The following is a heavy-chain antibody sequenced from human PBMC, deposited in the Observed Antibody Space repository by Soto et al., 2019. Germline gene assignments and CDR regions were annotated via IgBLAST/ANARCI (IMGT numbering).Heavy chain of an antibody. Sequence: ASVKVSCKASGYTFTSYGISWVRQAPGQGLEWMGWISAYNGNTNYAQKLQGRVTMTTDTSTSTAYMELGSLRSDDTAVYYCARDEHYYGSGSYFDYYYYYGMDVWGQGTTVTVSS. CDR3: ARDEHYYGSGSYFDYYYYYGMDV. J-gene: IGHJ6*02. CDR1: GYTFTSYG. CDR2: ISAYNGNT. V-gene: IGHV1-18*04. D-gene: IGHD3-10*01.